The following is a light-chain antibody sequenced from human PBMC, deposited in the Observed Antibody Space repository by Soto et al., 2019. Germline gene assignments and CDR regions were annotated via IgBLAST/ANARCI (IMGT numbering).Light chain of an antibody. CDR2: KTS. CDR3: QHYNSYSEA. CDR1: QTISSW. J-gene: IGKJ1*01. Sequence: IQMTQSPSTLSGSVGDRVTITCRASQTISSWLAWYQQKPGKAPKLLIYKTSTLKSGVPSRFSGSGSVTEFTLTISSLQPDDFATDYCQHYNSYSEAFGQGTKVELK. V-gene: IGKV1-5*03.